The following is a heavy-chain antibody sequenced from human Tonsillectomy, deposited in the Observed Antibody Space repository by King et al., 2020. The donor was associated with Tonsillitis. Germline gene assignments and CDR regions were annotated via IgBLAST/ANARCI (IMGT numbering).Heavy chain of an antibody. D-gene: IGHD6-19*01. CDR1: GFNFSSYA. CDR2: INGGGGST. CDR3: AKDGRGWFFYYSGMAV. V-gene: IGHV3-23*04. J-gene: IGHJ6*02. Sequence: QLVESGGGLVQPGGSLRLSCAASGFNFSSYAMSWVRQAPGKGLEWVSVINGGGGSTYYADSVKGRFTISRDNSKNTLYLQMNSLRAEDTAVYYCAKDGRGWFFYYSGMAVLGPWTPLTVSS.